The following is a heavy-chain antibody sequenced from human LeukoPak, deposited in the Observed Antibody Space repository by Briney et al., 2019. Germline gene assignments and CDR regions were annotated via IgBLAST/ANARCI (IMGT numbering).Heavy chain of an antibody. CDR3: ARIYSSGWESHDAFDI. D-gene: IGHD6-19*01. V-gene: IGHV3-64*01. CDR2: ISSNGGST. Sequence: GGSLRLSCAASGFTFSSYAMHWVRQAPGKGLEYVSAISSNGGSTYYANSVKGRFTISRDNSKNTLYLQMGSLRAEDMAVYYCARIYSSGWESHDAFDIWGQGTMVTVSS. CDR1: GFTFSSYA. J-gene: IGHJ3*02.